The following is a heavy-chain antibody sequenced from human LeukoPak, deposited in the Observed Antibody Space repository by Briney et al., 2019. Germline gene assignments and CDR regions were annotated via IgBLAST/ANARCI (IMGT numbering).Heavy chain of an antibody. V-gene: IGHV4-39*07. J-gene: IGHJ5*02. CDR1: GVSISNSGYY. CDR2: INHSGST. Sequence: SETLSLTCTVSGVSISNSGYYWGWIRQPPGKGLEWIGEINHSGSTNYNRSLKSRVTISVATSKNQFSLKLSSVTDADTAVYYCARRSVGYCSSTSCYRGKEPPRHQRNWFDPWGQGTLVTVSS. D-gene: IGHD2-2*02. CDR3: ARRSVGYCSSTSCYRGKEPPRHQRNWFDP.